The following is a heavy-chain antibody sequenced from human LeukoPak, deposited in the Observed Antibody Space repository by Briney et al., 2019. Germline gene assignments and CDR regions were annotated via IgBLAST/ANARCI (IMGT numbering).Heavy chain of an antibody. CDR3: ARDRCSSTSCLTRWFDP. J-gene: IGHJ5*02. D-gene: IGHD2-2*01. CDR1: GYSISSGYY. CDR2: IYHSGST. V-gene: IGHV4-38-2*02. Sequence: SETLSLTXTVSGYSISSGYYWGWIRQPPGKGLEWIGSIYHSGSTYYNPSLKSRVTISVDTSKNQFPLKLSSVTAADTAVYYCARDRCSSTSCLTRWFDPWGQGTLATVSS.